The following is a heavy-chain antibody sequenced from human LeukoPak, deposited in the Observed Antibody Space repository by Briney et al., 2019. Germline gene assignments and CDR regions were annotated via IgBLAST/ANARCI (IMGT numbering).Heavy chain of an antibody. J-gene: IGHJ6*02. D-gene: IGHD3-3*01. CDR1: GFTFSSYA. CDR2: ISGSGGST. Sequence: GGSLRLSCAASGFTFSSYAMSWVPEAPGKGLEWVSAISGSGGSTYYADSVKGRFTISRDNSKNTLNLQMNSLRAEDTAVYYCAKMLVVTIFGVVISDYGMDVWGQGTTVTVSS. V-gene: IGHV3-23*01. CDR3: AKMLVVTIFGVVISDYGMDV.